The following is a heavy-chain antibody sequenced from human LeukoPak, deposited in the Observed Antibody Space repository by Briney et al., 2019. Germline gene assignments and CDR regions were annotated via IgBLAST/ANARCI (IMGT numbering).Heavy chain of an antibody. CDR2: INSDGSTT. CDR1: GFTFSSYW. D-gene: IGHD3-22*01. V-gene: IGHV3-74*01. Sequence: GGSRRLSCAASGFTFSSYWMHGVRQAPGKGRVWVSRINSDGSTTEYADSVKGRFTISRDNAENTLYLQMNSLRAEDTAVYYCARGWVPSDITMNWGQGTMVTVSS. J-gene: IGHJ3*01. CDR3: ARGWVPSDITMN.